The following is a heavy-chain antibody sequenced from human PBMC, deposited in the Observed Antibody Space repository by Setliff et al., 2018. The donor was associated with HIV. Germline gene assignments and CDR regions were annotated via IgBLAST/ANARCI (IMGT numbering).Heavy chain of an antibody. CDR3: ARLSGDYYYFDY. CDR2: IYTSGNT. D-gene: IGHD2-21*02. CDR1: GGSISSSSYY. J-gene: IGHJ4*02. Sequence: PSETLSLTCTVSGGSISSSSYYWGWIRQPLGKGLEWIGSIYTSGNTNYNPSLKSRVTISLDTSKSQFSLKLTSVTAADTAVYYCARLSGDYYYFDYWGQGTLVTVSS. V-gene: IGHV4-39*07.